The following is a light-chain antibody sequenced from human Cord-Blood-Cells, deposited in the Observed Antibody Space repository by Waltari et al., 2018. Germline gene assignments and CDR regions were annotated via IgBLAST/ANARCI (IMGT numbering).Light chain of an antibody. CDR1: SSDVGGYNY. V-gene: IGLV2-14*01. J-gene: IGLJ1*01. CDR2: DVS. CDR3: SSYTSSSTYV. Sequence: QSALTQPASVSGSPGQSITISCTGTSSDVGGYNYVSWYQQHPGKAPKLMIYDVSKRPSGVSTRFSGSKSSNTASLTISGLQAEDEADYYCSSYTSSSTYVFGTGTKVTVL.